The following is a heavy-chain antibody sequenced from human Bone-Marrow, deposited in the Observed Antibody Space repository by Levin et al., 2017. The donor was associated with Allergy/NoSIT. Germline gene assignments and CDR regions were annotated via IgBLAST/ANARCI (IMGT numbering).Heavy chain of an antibody. CDR1: GGTLNSFS. V-gene: IGHV1-69*13. CDR2: IIPIFGTT. CDR3: ARGSWALKWEKPPIDY. D-gene: IGHD1-26*01. Sequence: VASVKVSCMASGGTLNSFSINWVRQAPGQGLEWMGGIIPIFGTTSNAQRFQGRVTITADESTNTAYMELSSLRSDDTAVYYCARGSWALKWEKPPIDYWGQGTLVAVSS. J-gene: IGHJ4*02.